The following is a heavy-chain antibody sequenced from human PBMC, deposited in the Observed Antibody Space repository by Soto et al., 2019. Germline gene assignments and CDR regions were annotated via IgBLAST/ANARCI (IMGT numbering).Heavy chain of an antibody. Sequence: GGSLRLSCAASGFTFSNAWMNWVRQAPGKGLEWVGRIKSKTDGGTTDYAAPVKGRFTISRDDSKNTLYLQMNSLKTEDTAVYYCTTAWGCTNGVCPGPNLGYWGQGTLVTVSS. D-gene: IGHD2-8*01. CDR2: IKSKTDGGTT. CDR1: GFTFSNAW. V-gene: IGHV3-15*07. J-gene: IGHJ4*02. CDR3: TTAWGCTNGVCPGPNLGY.